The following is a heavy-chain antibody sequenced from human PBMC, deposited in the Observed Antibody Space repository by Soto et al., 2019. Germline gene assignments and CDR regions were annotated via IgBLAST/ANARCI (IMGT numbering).Heavy chain of an antibody. CDR1: EFTFSTYA. Sequence: GGSLRLSCAASEFTFSTYAMSWVRQAPGKGLEWVSAISGSGGSTYYADSVKGRFTISRDNSKNTLYLQMNSLRAEDTAVYYCATWTYYYYGMDVWGQGTTVTVSS. J-gene: IGHJ6*02. CDR3: ATWTYYYYGMDV. D-gene: IGHD3-3*01. V-gene: IGHV3-23*01. CDR2: ISGSGGST.